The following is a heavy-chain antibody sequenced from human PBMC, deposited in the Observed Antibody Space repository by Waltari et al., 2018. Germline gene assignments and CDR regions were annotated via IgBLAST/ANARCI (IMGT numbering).Heavy chain of an antibody. Sequence: EVQLVESGGGLVQPGGSLRLSCAASGFTFNKYWMTWVRQAPGKGLEWVENINDDAKEKYHVYSLKGRFTIPRDNTKKSLYLQRNSLRVDDTAVYYCARGEEGYGEAYYWGQGTLVTVSS. D-gene: IGHD3-10*01. CDR1: GFTFNKYW. V-gene: IGHV3-7*04. CDR2: INDDAKEK. J-gene: IGHJ4*02. CDR3: ARGEEGYGEAYY.